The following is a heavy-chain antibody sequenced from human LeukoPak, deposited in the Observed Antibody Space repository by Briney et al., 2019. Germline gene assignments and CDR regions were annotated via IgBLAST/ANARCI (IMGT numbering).Heavy chain of an antibody. V-gene: IGHV4-34*01. D-gene: IGHD4-17*01. CDR1: GGSISSYY. CDR3: ARRGDGGYPAIDY. Sequence: SETLSLTCTVSGGSISSYYWSWIRQPPGKGLEWIGEINHSGSTNYNPSLKSRVTISVDTSKNQFSLKLSSVTAADTAVYYCARRGDGGYPAIDYWGQGTLVTVSS. CDR2: INHSGST. J-gene: IGHJ4*02.